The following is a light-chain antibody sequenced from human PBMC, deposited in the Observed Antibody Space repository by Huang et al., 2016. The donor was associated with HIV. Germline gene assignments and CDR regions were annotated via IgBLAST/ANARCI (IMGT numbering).Light chain of an antibody. V-gene: IGKV1D-13*01. J-gene: IGKJ2*01. Sequence: AIQLTQSPSSLSAAVGDRVTITCRASQGISSALAWYQQKPGKPPTLLISDASSLESGVPSRFSGSGSGTDFTLTISSLQPEDFATYYCQQFNNYPSFGQGTKLEIK. CDR1: QGISSA. CDR2: DAS. CDR3: QQFNNYPS.